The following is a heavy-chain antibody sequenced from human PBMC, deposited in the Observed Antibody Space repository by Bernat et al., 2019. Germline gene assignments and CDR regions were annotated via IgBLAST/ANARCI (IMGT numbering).Heavy chain of an antibody. CDR2: IIPIFGTA. Sequence: QVQLVQSGAAVKKPGSSVKVSCKASGGTFSSYAISWVRQAPGPGLEWMGGIIPIFGTANYAQKFQGRVTITADESTSTAYMELSSLRSEDTAVYYCARADCWSGSYYYYYMDVWGKGTTVTVSS. CDR1: GGTFSSYA. J-gene: IGHJ6*03. V-gene: IGHV1-69*01. CDR3: ARADCWSGSYYYYYMDV. D-gene: IGHD3-3*01.